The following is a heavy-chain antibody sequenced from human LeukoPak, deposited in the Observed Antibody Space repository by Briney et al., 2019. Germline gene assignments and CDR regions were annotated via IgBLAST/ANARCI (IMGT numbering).Heavy chain of an antibody. CDR3: AKGRGYNYGYIFGYFDY. J-gene: IGHJ4*02. Sequence: GGSLRLSCAASGFTFSSYSMNWVRQAPGKGLEWVSSISSSSSYIYHADSVKGRFTISRDNAKNSLYLQMNSLRAEDTALYYCAKGRGYNYGYIFGYFDYWGQGTLVTVSS. CDR2: ISSSSSYI. D-gene: IGHD5-18*01. CDR1: GFTFSSYS. V-gene: IGHV3-21*04.